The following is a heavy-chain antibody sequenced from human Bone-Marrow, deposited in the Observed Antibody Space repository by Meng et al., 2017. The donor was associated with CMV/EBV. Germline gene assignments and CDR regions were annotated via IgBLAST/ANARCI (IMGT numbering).Heavy chain of an antibody. D-gene: IGHD5-24*01. V-gene: IGHV3-30*02. CDR3: AKDPSGRWLQSGGY. CDR1: GFTFSSYS. CDR2: IRYDGSNK. J-gene: IGHJ4*02. Sequence: GESLKISCAASGFTFSSYSMNWVRQAPGKGLEWVAFIRYDGSNKYYADSVKGRFTISRDNSKNTLYLQMNSLRAEDTAVYYCAKDPSGRWLQSGGYWGQGKLVNVSS.